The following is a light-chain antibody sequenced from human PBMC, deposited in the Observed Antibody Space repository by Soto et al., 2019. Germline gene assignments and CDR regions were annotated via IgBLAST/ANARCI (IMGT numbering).Light chain of an antibody. V-gene: IGKV4-1*01. Sequence: DIVMTQSPDSLAVSLGERATINCKSSQSVLYSSNNKTYLAWYQQRPVQPPNLLIYWASTREAGVPDRFSGSGSGTDFTLTISSLQAEDVAIYYCQQYFSLPWTFGQGTKVEIK. J-gene: IGKJ1*01. CDR3: QQYFSLPWT. CDR2: WAS. CDR1: QSVLYSSNNKTY.